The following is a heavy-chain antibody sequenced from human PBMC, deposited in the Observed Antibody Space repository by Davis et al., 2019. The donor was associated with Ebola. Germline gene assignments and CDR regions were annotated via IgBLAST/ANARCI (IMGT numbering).Heavy chain of an antibody. V-gene: IGHV3-23*01. CDR3: ARLVTVTTIGSAFDY. CDR1: RFTFSDYY. CDR2: ISGSGGST. Sequence: GGSLRLSCAASRFTFSDYYMSWVRQAPGKGLEWVSAISGSGGSTYYADSVKGRFTISRDNSKNTLYLQMNSLRAEDTAVYYCARLVTVTTIGSAFDYWGQGTLVTVSS. J-gene: IGHJ4*02. D-gene: IGHD4-17*01.